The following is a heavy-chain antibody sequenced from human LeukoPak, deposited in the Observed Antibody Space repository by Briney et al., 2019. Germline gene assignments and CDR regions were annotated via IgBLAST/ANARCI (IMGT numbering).Heavy chain of an antibody. V-gene: IGHV3-23*01. D-gene: IGHD5-18*01. CDR1: GFTFSTYA. Sequence: GGSLRLSCVASGFTFSTYAMSWVRQGPGKGLEWVSALSGSGSSTYYADSVKGRFTISRDNAKNSLYLQMNSLRAEDTAVYYCARERGYSYGSFDYWGQGTLVTVSS. J-gene: IGHJ4*02. CDR3: ARERGYSYGSFDY. CDR2: LSGSGSST.